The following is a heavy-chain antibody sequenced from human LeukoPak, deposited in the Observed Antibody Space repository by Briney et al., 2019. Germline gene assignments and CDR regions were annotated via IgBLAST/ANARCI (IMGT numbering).Heavy chain of an antibody. CDR3: ARAGYSSSWYQYYYYYYGMDV. J-gene: IGHJ6*02. D-gene: IGHD6-13*01. V-gene: IGHV1-18*01. CDR2: ISAYNGNT. Sequence: ASVKVSCKASGYTFTSYGISWVQQAPGQGLEWMGWISAYNGNTNYAQKLQGRVTMTTDTSTSTAYMELRSLRSDDTAVYYCARAGYSSSWYQYYYYYYGMDVWGQGTTVTVSS. CDR1: GYTFTSYG.